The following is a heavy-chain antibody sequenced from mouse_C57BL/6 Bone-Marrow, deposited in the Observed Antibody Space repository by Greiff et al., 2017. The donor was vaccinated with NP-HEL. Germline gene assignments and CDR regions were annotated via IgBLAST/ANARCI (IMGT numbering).Heavy chain of an antibody. Sequence: VQLQQSGPELVKPGASVKISCKASGYSFTGYYMNWVKQSPEKSLEWIGEINPSTGGTTYNQKFKAKATLTVDKSSSTAYMQLKSLTSEDSAVYYCARTRYYDHDGDYYAMDYWGQGTSVTVSS. CDR2: INPSTGGT. D-gene: IGHD2-4*01. CDR1: GYSFTGYY. CDR3: ARTRYYDHDGDYYAMDY. J-gene: IGHJ4*01. V-gene: IGHV1-42*01.